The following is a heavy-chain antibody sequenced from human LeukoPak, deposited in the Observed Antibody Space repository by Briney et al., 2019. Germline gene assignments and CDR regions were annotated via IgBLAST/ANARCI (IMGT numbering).Heavy chain of an antibody. J-gene: IGHJ4*02. Sequence: GGSLRLSCAASGFTFSNAWMSWVRQAPGKGLEWVGRIKSKTDGGTTDYAAPVKGRFTISRDDSKNTLYLQMNSLKTEDTAVYYCTTDLTVGGNSPVDYWGQGTLVTVSS. CDR2: IKSKTDGGTT. CDR1: GFTFSNAW. V-gene: IGHV3-15*01. CDR3: TTDLTVGGNSPVDY. D-gene: IGHD4-23*01.